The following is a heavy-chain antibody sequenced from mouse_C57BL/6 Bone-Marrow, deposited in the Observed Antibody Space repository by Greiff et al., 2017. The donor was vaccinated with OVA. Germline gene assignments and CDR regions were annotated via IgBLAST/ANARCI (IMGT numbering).Heavy chain of an antibody. Sequence: QVQLQQPGAELVKPGASVKLSCKASGYTFTSYWMHWVKQRPGQGLEWIGMIHPNSGSTNYNEKFKSKATLTVDKSYSTAYMQLSSLTSEDSAVYYCALLYYSNPYYAMDYWGQGTSVTVSS. D-gene: IGHD2-5*01. CDR2: IHPNSGST. CDR3: ALLYYSNPYYAMDY. CDR1: GYTFTSYW. V-gene: IGHV1-64*01. J-gene: IGHJ4*01.